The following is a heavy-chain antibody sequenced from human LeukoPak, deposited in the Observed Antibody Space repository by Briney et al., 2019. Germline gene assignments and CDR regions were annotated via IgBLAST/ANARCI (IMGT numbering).Heavy chain of an antibody. D-gene: IGHD3-3*01. CDR3: ARRAGIFGRSNLNWFDP. V-gene: IGHV1-46*01. Sequence: ASVKVSFKASGYTFTSYYMHWVRQAPGQGLEWMGIINPSGGSTSYAQKFQGRVTMTRDTSTSTVYMELSSLRSEDTAVYYCARRAGIFGRSNLNWFDPWGQGTLVTVSS. CDR2: INPSGGST. J-gene: IGHJ5*02. CDR1: GYTFTSYY.